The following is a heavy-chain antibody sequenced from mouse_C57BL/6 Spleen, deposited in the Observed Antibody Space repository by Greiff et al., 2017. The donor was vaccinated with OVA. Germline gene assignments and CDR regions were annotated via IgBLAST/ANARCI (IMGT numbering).Heavy chain of an antibody. CDR3: ARRVGSSLTRYFDV. Sequence: QVQLQQPGAELVKPGASVKLSCKASGYTFTSYWMQWVKQRPGQGLEWIGEIDPSDSYTNYNQKFKGKATLTVDTSSSTAYMQLSSLTSEDSAVYYCARRVGSSLTRYFDVWGTGTTVTVSS. V-gene: IGHV1-50*01. CDR1: GYTFTSYW. J-gene: IGHJ1*03. D-gene: IGHD1-1*01. CDR2: IDPSDSYT.